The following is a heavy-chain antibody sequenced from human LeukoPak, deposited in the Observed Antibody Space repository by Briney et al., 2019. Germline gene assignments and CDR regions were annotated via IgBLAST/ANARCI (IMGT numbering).Heavy chain of an antibody. CDR2: IRSKAYGGTT. D-gene: IGHD6-6*01. J-gene: IGHJ4*02. V-gene: IGHV3-49*03. CDR3: TRAWYSSSSHYYFDY. CDR1: GFTFGDYA. Sequence: SLSLSCTASGFTFGDYAMSWFRQAPGKGLEWVGFIRSKAYGGTTEYAASVKGRFTISRDDSKSIAYLQMNSLKTEDTAVYYCTRAWYSSSSHYYFDYWGQGTLVTVSS.